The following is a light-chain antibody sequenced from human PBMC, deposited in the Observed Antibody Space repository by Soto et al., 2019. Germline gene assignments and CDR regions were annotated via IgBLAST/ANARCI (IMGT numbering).Light chain of an antibody. CDR3: QQYNNWPPRGT. V-gene: IGKV3-15*01. J-gene: IGKJ1*01. CDR2: GAS. Sequence: EMVMTQSPATLSVSPGERATHSCRASQSVSSNLAWYQQKPGQAPRLLIYGASTRATGIPARFSGSGSGTEFTLIISSLQSEDFAVYYCQQYNNWPPRGTFGQGTKVEIK. CDR1: QSVSSN.